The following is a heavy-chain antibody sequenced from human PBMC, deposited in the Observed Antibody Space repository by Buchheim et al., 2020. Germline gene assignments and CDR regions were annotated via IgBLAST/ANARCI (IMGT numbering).Heavy chain of an antibody. CDR3: ARVPLPYCSSTSCYSVDAIYYYMDV. CDR1: GGTFSSYA. Sequence: QVQLVQSGAEVKKPGSSVKVSCKASGGTFSSYAISWVRQAPGQGLEWMGGIIPIFGTANYAQKFQGRVTITADESTSTAYMELSSLRSEDTAVYYCARVPLPYCSSTSCYSVDAIYYYMDVWGKGTT. V-gene: IGHV1-69*01. D-gene: IGHD2-2*02. J-gene: IGHJ6*03. CDR2: IIPIFGTA.